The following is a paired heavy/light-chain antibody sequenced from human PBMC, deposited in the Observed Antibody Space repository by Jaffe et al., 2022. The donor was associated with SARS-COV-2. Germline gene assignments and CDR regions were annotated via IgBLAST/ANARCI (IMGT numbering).Light chain of an antibody. CDR2: EVS. Sequence: QSALTQPASVSGSPGQSITISCTGTSSDVGSYNLVSWYQQHPGKAPKLMIYEVSKRPSGVSNRFSGSKSGNTASLTISGLQAEDEADYYCCSYAGSSTYVVFGGGTKLTVL. CDR1: SSDVGSYNL. V-gene: IGLV2-23*02. J-gene: IGLJ2*01. CDR3: CSYAGSSTYVV.
Heavy chain of an antibody. D-gene: IGHD3-3*01. CDR2: IIPIFGTA. CDR3: AREGFFGVVPTTIHNWFDP. J-gene: IGHJ5*02. CDR1: GGTFSSYA. V-gene: IGHV1-69*01. Sequence: QVQLVQSGAEVKKPGSSVKVSCKASGGTFSSYAISWVRQAPGQGLEWMGGIIPIFGTANYAQKFQGRVTITADESTSTAYMELSSLRSEDTAVYYCAREGFFGVVPTTIHNWFDPWGQGTLVTVSS.